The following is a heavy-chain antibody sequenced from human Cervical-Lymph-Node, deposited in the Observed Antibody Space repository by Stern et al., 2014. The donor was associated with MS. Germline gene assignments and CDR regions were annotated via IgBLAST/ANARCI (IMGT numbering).Heavy chain of an antibody. CDR2: IKSKTDGGTR. CDR1: GFTFSNAW. Sequence: EVQLVESGGGLVKPGGSLRLSCAASGFTFSNAWMSWVLQAPGKGLEWVGRIKSKTDGGTRDYAAPVKGRFTISSDDSKNTLNLQMTSLKPEDTAVYYCTTDAHPISLEVAAEYWSFDLWGRGPLFTVPS. J-gene: IGHJ2*01. D-gene: IGHD6-19*01. CDR3: TTDAHPISLEVAAEYWSFDL. V-gene: IGHV3-15*01.